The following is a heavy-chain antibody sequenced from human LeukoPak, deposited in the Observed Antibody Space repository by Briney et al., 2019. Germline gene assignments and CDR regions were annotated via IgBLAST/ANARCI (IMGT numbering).Heavy chain of an antibody. CDR2: ISYDGSNK. J-gene: IGHJ4*02. V-gene: IGHV3-30*18. CDR3: AKVALLGMTVVPPDY. D-gene: IGHD3-22*01. Sequence: GGSLRLSCAASGLTFSSYGMHWVRQAPGKGLEWVAVISYDGSNKYYADSVKGRFTISRDNSKNTLYLQMNSLRAEDTAVYYCAKVALLGMTVVPPDYWGQGTLVTVSS. CDR1: GLTFSSYG.